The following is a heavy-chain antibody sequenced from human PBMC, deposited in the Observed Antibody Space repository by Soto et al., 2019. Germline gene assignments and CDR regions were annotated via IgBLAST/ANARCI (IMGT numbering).Heavy chain of an antibody. J-gene: IGHJ3*02. Sequence: GGSLRLSRTGSGFTFGNNAMTWFRQAPGKGLEWVGFIRSKNYGRTTEYAASVQGRFTISRDDSKGIAYLEMNSLTTDDTAVYYCSRPSYYYDSSGFEPGAFDIWGQGTMVTVSS. CDR1: GFTFGNNA. CDR2: IRSKNYGRTT. V-gene: IGHV3-49*03. CDR3: SRPSYYYDSSGFEPGAFDI. D-gene: IGHD3-22*01.